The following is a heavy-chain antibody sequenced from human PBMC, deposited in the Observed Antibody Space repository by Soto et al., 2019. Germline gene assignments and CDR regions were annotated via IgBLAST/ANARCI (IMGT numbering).Heavy chain of an antibody. J-gene: IGHJ5*02. CDR1: GGSFSGYY. CDR3: ASLWYQSDYGST. CDR2: IXHXGXX. V-gene: IGHV4-34*01. Sequence: SETPSLTCAVYGGSFSGYYWGWIRQPPGKGLEWMGEIXHXGXXXYXXSLKSRVTISVDTSKNQFSLKLSSVTAADTAVYYCASLWYQSDYGSTWGQGTLVTVSS. D-gene: IGHD4-17*01.